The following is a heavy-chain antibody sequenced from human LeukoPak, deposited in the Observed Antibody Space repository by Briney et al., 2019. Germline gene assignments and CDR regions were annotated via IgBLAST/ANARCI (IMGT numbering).Heavy chain of an antibody. V-gene: IGHV4-59*01. D-gene: IGHD6-19*01. CDR3: ARGTYSSGRIPFDY. CDR2: IYYSGST. CDR1: GGSISSYY. J-gene: IGHJ4*02. Sequence: PSETLSLTCTVSGGSISSYYWSWIRQPPGKGLEWIGCIYYSGSTNYNPSLKSRVTISVDTSKNQFSLKLSSVTAADTAVYYCARGTYSSGRIPFDYWGQGTLVTVSS.